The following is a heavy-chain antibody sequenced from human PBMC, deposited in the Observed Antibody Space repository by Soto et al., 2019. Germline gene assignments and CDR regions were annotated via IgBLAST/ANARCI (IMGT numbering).Heavy chain of an antibody. D-gene: IGHD2-2*02. Sequence: HVQLVQSGAEVKKPGSSVKVSCKASGGTFISYAISWVRHAPGQGLEWRVGIIPICGTTNYAQRFQGRVTINADESTSTVYMELSSVRSEDTAVYYCASAYCSSTSCYTVGVWGQVTTVTVSS. V-gene: IGHV1-69*01. CDR1: GGTFISYA. CDR2: IIPICGTT. J-gene: IGHJ6*02. CDR3: ASAYCSSTSCYTVGV.